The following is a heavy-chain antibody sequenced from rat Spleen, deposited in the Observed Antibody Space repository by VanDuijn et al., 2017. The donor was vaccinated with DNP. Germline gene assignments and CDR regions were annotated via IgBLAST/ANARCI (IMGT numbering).Heavy chain of an antibody. D-gene: IGHD3-1*01. J-gene: IGHJ1*01. CDR3: ARGSTSIYWYFDF. CDR1: GFTFSDYY. CDR2: IPSRGGNT. V-gene: IGHV5-25*01. Sequence: EVQLVESGGGFVQPGRSLKLSCAASGFTFSDYYMAWVRQTPKKGLEWVASIPSRGGNTYYPDSVKGRFTISRDNAKNTLYLQMDSLRSEDTATYYCARGSTSIYWYFDFWGPGTMVTVSS.